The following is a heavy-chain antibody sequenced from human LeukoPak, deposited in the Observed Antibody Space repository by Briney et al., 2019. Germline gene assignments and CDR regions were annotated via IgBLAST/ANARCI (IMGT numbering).Heavy chain of an antibody. J-gene: IGHJ3*02. D-gene: IGHD2-15*01. CDR1: GFTFSSYE. V-gene: IGHV3-48*03. CDR2: ISSSGSTI. CDR3: VREGPGYCSGGSCYGDAFDI. Sequence: GGSLRLSCVDSGFTFSSYEMNWVRQAPGKGLEWVSYISSSGSTIYYADSVKGRFTISRDNAKNSLYLQMNSLRAEDTAVYYCVREGPGYCSGGSCYGDAFDIWGQGTMVTVSS.